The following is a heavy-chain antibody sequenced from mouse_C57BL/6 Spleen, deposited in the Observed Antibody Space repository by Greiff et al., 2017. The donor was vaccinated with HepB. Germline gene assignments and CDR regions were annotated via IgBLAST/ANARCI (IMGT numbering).Heavy chain of an antibody. J-gene: IGHJ3*01. CDR3: ARPHYYGSCYGFAY. CDR1: GYSFTDYN. V-gene: IGHV1-39*01. CDR2: INPNYGTT. D-gene: IGHD1-1*01. Sequence: QLQQSGPELVKPGASVKISCKASGYSFTDYNMNWVKQSNGKSLEWIGVINPNYGTTSYNQKFKGKATLTVDQSSSTAYMQLNSLTSEDSAVYYCARPHYYGSCYGFAYWGQGTLVTVSA.